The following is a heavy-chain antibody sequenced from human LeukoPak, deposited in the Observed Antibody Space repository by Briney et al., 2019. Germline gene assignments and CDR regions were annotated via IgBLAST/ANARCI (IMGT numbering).Heavy chain of an antibody. J-gene: IGHJ4*02. CDR1: GYTFTCYW. CDR2: IYPGDSAT. D-gene: IGHD6-19*01. V-gene: IGHV5-51*01. Sequence: GESLNISCMGSGYTFTCYWVGWVRELPGKGLKLMGIIYPGDSATTYSPSFKGQVTISADKSITTAYLQWSSLKASDTAMYYCARGIAVAGTYDYWGQGTLVTVSS. CDR3: ARGIAVAGTYDY.